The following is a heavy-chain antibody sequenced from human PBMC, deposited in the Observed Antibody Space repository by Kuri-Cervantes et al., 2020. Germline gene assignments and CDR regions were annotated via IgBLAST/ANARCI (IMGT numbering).Heavy chain of an antibody. Sequence: GGSLRLSCAASEFTFSNYGMHWVRQAPGKGLEWVAVISYDGSYKYYAGSVKGRFTISRDNSKNTLYLQMNSLRAEDTAVYYCARAPPDSSSWYQPSYYYYGMDVWGQGITVTAP. V-gene: IGHV3-30*03. CDR3: ARAPPDSSSWYQPSYYYYGMDV. CDR1: EFTFSNYG. CDR2: ISYDGSYK. J-gene: IGHJ6*02. D-gene: IGHD6-13*01.